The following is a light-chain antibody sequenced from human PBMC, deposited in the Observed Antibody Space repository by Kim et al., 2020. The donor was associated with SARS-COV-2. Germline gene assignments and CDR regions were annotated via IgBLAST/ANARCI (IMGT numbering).Light chain of an antibody. CDR3: ISFTTIVTWV. CDR1: RSDVGANHY. Sequence: GQALTVSCTGDRSDVGANHYVSWFQQHPGRAPKVVFFDVTERPSGVSSRFSGSKSGITASLTISGLQAEYEADYYCISFTTIVTWVFGGGTQLTVL. CDR2: DVT. J-gene: IGLJ3*02. V-gene: IGLV2-14*03.